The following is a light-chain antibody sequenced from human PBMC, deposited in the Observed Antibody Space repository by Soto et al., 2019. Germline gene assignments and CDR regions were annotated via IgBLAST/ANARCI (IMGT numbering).Light chain of an antibody. CDR3: QQYGSSPPEYT. V-gene: IGKV3-20*01. CDR2: GAS. CDR1: QSVSSSY. J-gene: IGKJ2*01. Sequence: EIVLTQSPGTLSLSPGERATLSCRASQSVSSSYLAWYQQKPGQAPRLLIYGASSRATGIPDRFSGSGSGTDFTLTISRLKPEDVAVYYCQQYGSSPPEYTFGQGTKLEIK.